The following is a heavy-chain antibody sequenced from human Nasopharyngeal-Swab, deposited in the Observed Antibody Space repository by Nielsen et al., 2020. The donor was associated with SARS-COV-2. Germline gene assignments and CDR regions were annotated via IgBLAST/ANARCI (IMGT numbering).Heavy chain of an antibody. D-gene: IGHD2-15*01. CDR3: ARGFRTPIVVVVAACCPAHGGHWFDP. CDR2: IYYSGST. V-gene: IGHV4-39*07. Sequence: PGKGLEWIGSIYYSGSTYYNPSLKSRVTISVDTSKNQFSLKLSSVTAADTAVYYCARGFRTPIVVVVAACCPAHGGHWFDPWGQGTLVTVSS. J-gene: IGHJ5*02.